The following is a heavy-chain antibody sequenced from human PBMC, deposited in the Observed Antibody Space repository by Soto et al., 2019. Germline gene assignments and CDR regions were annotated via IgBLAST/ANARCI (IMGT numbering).Heavy chain of an antibody. J-gene: IGHJ6*02. CDR1: GGSFSGYY. CDR3: ARGPLGGHGMDV. Sequence: SETLSLTCAVYGGSFSGYYWSWIRQPPGKGLEWIGEINHSGSTNYNPSLKSRVTISVDTSKNQFSLKLSSVTAADTAVYYCARGPLGGHGMDVGGQGTTVTVPS. V-gene: IGHV4-34*01. D-gene: IGHD2-15*01. CDR2: INHSGST.